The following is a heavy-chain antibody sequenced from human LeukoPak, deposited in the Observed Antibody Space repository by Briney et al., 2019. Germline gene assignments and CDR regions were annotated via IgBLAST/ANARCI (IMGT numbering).Heavy chain of an antibody. V-gene: IGHV3-30*18. J-gene: IGHJ4*02. CDR2: ISYDGSNK. Sequence: GGSLRLSCAASGFTFSSYWMSWVRQAPGKGLEWVAVISYDGSNKYYADSVKGRTTISRDNFKNTLYLQMNSLRAEDTAVYYCAKEITEYFILGLWSGVDYFDYWGQGTLVTVSS. D-gene: IGHD2/OR15-2a*01. CDR3: AKEITEYFILGLWSGVDYFDY. CDR1: GFTFSSYW.